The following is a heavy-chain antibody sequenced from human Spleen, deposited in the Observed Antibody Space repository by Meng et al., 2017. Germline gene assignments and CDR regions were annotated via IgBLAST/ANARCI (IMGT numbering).Heavy chain of an antibody. V-gene: IGHV3-9*01. J-gene: IGHJ6*02. CDR2: INWNSGII. CDR3: ARGPCSSTSCYVSYYYRMDV. Sequence: SLKISCAASGFTFDDYAMHWVRQAPGKGLEWVSGINWNSGIIAYADSVKGLFTISRDNAKNSLYLQMNSLRAEDTAVYYCARGPCSSTSCYVSYYYRMDVWGQGTTVTVSS. D-gene: IGHD2-2*01. CDR1: GFTFDDYA.